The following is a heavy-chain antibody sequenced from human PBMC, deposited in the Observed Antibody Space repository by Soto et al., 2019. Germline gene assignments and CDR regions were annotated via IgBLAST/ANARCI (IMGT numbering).Heavy chain of an antibody. D-gene: IGHD3-3*01. CDR2: ISSSSSYI. CDR3: AREVITIFGVVITYYYYYYMDV. V-gene: IGHV3-21*01. CDR1: GFTFSSYS. Sequence: EVQLVESGGGLVKPGGSLRLSCAASGFTFSSYSMNWVRQAPGKGLEWVSSISSSSSYIYYADSVKGRFTISRDNAKNSLYLQMNSLRAEDTAVYDCAREVITIFGVVITYYYYYYMDVWDKGTTVTVSS. J-gene: IGHJ6*03.